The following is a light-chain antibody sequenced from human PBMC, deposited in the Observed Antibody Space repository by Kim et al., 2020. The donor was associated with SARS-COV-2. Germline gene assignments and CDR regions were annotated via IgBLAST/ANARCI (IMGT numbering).Light chain of an antibody. J-gene: IGLJ2*01. CDR1: SLRTYY. CDR2: GED. V-gene: IGLV3-19*01. Sequence: SSELTQDPAVSVALGQTVRITCQGDSLRTYYASWYQQKPGQAPVLVMYGEDNRPSGIPDRSSGSNSGNTASLTITGAQAEDEADDSCNTRDRSGNYVVFG. CDR3: NTRDRSGNYVV.